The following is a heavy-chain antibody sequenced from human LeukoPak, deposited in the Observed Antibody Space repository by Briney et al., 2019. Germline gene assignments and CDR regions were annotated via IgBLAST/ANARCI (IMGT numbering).Heavy chain of an antibody. J-gene: IGHJ3*02. CDR3: AREEGSGSYYYDSSGSDAFDI. Sequence: PGGSLRLSCAASGFTFSSYWMHWVRQAPGKGRVWVSRINSDGSSTSYADSVKGRFTISRDNAKNTLYLKMNSLRAEDTAVYYCAREEGSGSYYYDSSGSDAFDIWGQGTMVTVSS. CDR1: GFTFSSYW. CDR2: INSDGSST. D-gene: IGHD3-22*01. V-gene: IGHV3-74*01.